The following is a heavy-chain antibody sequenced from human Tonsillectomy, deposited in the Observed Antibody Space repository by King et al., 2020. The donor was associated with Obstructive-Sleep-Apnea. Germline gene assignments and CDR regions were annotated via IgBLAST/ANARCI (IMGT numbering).Heavy chain of an antibody. CDR2: IYWDDDK. Sequence: TLKESGPTLVKPTQTLTLTCTFSGFSLSTSGVGVGWIRQPPGKALEWLALIYWDDDKRYSPSLKSSLTITKDTSKNQVVLTMTNMDPVDTATYYCAHTSGYYDILTGYYKRGWFDPWGQGTLVTVSS. CDR1: GFSLSTSGVG. D-gene: IGHD3-9*01. J-gene: IGHJ5*02. V-gene: IGHV2-5*02. CDR3: AHTSGYYDILTGYYKRGWFDP.